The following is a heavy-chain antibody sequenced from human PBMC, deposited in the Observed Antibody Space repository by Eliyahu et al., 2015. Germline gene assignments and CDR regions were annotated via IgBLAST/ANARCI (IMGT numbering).Heavy chain of an antibody. Sequence: QVQLQQWGAGLLKPSETLSLTCAVYGGSFSGYYWSWIRQPPGKGLEWIGEINHSGSTNYNPSLKSRVTISVDTSKNQFSLKLSSVTAADTAVYYCARGWRLGPLITMVRGAKGWFDPWGQGTLVTVSS. CDR3: ARGWRLGPLITMVRGAKGWFDP. D-gene: IGHD3-10*01. J-gene: IGHJ5*02. CDR1: GGSFSGYY. CDR2: INHSGST. V-gene: IGHV4-34*01.